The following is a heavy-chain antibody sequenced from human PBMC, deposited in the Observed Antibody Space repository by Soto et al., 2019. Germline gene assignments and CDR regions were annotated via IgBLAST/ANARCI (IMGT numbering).Heavy chain of an antibody. CDR1: GFTFSSYA. J-gene: IGHJ4*02. Sequence: EVQLLESGGGLVQPGGSLRLSCAASGFTFSSYAMNWVRQAPGKGLEWVSVISGSGGTTYYANLVKSRFTISRHNSKKALYRQMDSMSAEDAALYDCAQSGGESSSRTTGYWGQGNLVAVSS. D-gene: IGHD6-13*01. CDR3: AQSGGESSSRTTGY. V-gene: IGHV3-23*01. CDR2: ISGSGGTT.